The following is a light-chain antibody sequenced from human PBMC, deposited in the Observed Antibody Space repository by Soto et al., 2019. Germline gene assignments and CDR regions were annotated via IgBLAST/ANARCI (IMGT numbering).Light chain of an antibody. J-gene: IGLJ1*01. V-gene: IGLV2-8*01. CDR1: SSDVGGFNL. CDR2: EVT. CDR3: SSYAGSTYV. Sequence: QSVLTQPPSASGPPGQSVTISCTGTSSDVGGFNLVSWYQHHPGKAPKLMIYEVTKRPSGVPDRFSGSKSGNTASLTVSGLQTEDEADYYCSSYAGSTYVFGTGTKVTVL.